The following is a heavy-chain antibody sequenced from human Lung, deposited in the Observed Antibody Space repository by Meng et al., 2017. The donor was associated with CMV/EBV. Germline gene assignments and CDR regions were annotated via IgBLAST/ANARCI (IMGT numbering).Heavy chain of an antibody. Sequence: AXVXVSXXASGYTFTGYYMHWVRQAPGQGLEWMGWINPNSGGTNYAQKFQGRVTMTRDTSISTTYMELSRLRSDDTAVYYCAREARAAGTDEYFDYWGQGTXVTVSS. CDR2: INPNSGGT. CDR3: AREARAAGTDEYFDY. J-gene: IGHJ4*02. V-gene: IGHV1-2*02. CDR1: GYTFTGYY. D-gene: IGHD6-13*01.